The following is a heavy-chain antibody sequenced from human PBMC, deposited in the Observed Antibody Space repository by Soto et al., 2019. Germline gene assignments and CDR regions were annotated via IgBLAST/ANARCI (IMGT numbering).Heavy chain of an antibody. Sequence: EVQLLESGGGLVQPGGSLRLSCAASGFTFSSYAMSWVRQAPGKGLEWVSAISGSGGSTYYADSVKGRFTISRDNSKNTLYLQMNSLRAEDTAVYYCAKGPRGGSYSGAEYFQHWGQGTLVTVSS. CDR1: GFTFSSYA. CDR2: ISGSGGST. J-gene: IGHJ1*01. V-gene: IGHV3-23*01. CDR3: AKGPRGGSYSGAEYFQH. D-gene: IGHD1-26*01.